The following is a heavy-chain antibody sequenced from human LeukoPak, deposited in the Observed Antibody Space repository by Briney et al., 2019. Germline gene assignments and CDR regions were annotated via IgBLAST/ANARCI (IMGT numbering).Heavy chain of an antibody. D-gene: IGHD2-2*01. CDR1: GYTFTGYY. CDR3: ARALIPHCSSTSCYPYYYGMDV. Sequence: ASVKVSCKASGYTFTGYYMHWVRQAPGQGLEWMGIINPSGGSTSYAQKFQGRVTMTRDTSTSTVYMELSSLRSEDTAVYYCARALIPHCSSTSCYPYYYGMDVWGQGTTVTVSS. V-gene: IGHV1-46*01. CDR2: INPSGGST. J-gene: IGHJ6*02.